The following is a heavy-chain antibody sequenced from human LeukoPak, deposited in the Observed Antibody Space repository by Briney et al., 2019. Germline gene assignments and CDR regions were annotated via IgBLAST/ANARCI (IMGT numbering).Heavy chain of an antibody. D-gene: IGHD3-3*01. J-gene: IGHJ3*02. CDR2: IYTSGST. Sequence: SETLSLTCTVSGGSISSYYWSWIRQPAGKGLEWIGRIYTSGSTNYNPSLKSRVTMSVDTSKNQFSLKLSSVTAADTAVYYCARGRAYYDFWSGYPDAFDIWGQGTMVTVSS. CDR3: ARGRAYYDFWSGYPDAFDI. CDR1: GGSISSYY. V-gene: IGHV4-4*07.